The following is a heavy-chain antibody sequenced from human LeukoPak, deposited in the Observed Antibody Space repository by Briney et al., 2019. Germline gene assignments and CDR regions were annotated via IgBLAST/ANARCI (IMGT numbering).Heavy chain of an antibody. V-gene: IGHV4-39*01. Sequence: SETLSLTCTVSGGSISSSSYYWGWIRQPQGTGLEWIGSIYYSGSTYYNPSLKSRVTISVDTSKNQFSLKLSSVTAADTAVYYCATGELMVGATTFNYWGQGTLVTVSS. CDR2: IYYSGST. D-gene: IGHD1-26*01. CDR3: ATGELMVGATTFNY. J-gene: IGHJ4*02. CDR1: GGSISSSSYY.